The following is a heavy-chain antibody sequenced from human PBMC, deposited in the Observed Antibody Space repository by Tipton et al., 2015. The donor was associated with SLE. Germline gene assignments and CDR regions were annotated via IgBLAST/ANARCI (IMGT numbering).Heavy chain of an antibody. CDR2: ISWNSGSI. CDR3: AKDFGDYENYYYGMDV. CDR1: GFTFDDYA. V-gene: IGHV3-9*01. J-gene: IGHJ6*02. Sequence: RSLRLSCAASGFTFDDYAMHWVRQAPGKGLEWVSGISWNSGSIGYADSVKGRFTISRDNAKNSLYLQMNSLRAEDTALYYCAKDFGDYENYYYGMDVWGQGP. D-gene: IGHD4-17*01.